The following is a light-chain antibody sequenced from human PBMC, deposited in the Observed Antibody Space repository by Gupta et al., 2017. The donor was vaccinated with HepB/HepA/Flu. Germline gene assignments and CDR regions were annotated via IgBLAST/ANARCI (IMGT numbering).Light chain of an antibody. CDR1: SSDFGTYNR. Sequence: QSPLTQPPSVSGSPGPSVAISCTGTSSDFGTYNRVSWYHQPPGGAPQLIISEVNNQHSGVPARFSGSKNGNTAALTISGLQDEDEGDYFCCSSYTSTTPTVVFGGGTKLTVL. J-gene: IGLJ3*02. CDR2: EVN. CDR3: SSYTSTTPTVV. V-gene: IGLV2-18*02.